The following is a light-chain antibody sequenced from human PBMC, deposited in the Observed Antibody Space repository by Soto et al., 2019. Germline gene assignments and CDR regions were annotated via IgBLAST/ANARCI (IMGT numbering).Light chain of an antibody. CDR3: QQYYGTSPLT. Sequence: DIVMTQSPDSLAVSLGERATINCKSSQSVSYSSNNKNYLAWYQQKPGQPPKLLIYWASTRESGAPDRFSGSGSGTDFTRTISSLQAEDVAVYYCQQYYGTSPLTFGGGTKVDIK. J-gene: IGKJ4*01. V-gene: IGKV4-1*01. CDR1: QSVSYSSNNKNY. CDR2: WAS.